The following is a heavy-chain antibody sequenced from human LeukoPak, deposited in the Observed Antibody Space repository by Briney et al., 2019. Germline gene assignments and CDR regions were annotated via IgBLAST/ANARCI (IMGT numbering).Heavy chain of an antibody. CDR3: ASRPIPVDIFDS. CDR2: MYYTGST. CDR1: GDSISSYY. D-gene: IGHD6-19*01. V-gene: IGHV4-59*08. J-gene: IGHJ4*02. Sequence: PSETLSLTCTVSGDSISSYYWSWIRQPPGKGLEWIGYMYYTGSTTYNPSLKSRVIMSVDTPKNQLSLKLSSVTAADTAVYYCASRPIPVDIFDSWGQGTLVTVSS.